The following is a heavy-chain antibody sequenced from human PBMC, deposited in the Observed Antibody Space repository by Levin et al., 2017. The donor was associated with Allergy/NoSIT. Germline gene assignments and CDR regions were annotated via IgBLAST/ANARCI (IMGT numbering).Heavy chain of an antibody. J-gene: IGHJ6*02. V-gene: IGHV3-30*18. CDR1: GFSFSTYG. CDR3: AKGGDMDV. Sequence: PGGSLRLSCAASGFSFSTYGIHWVRQAPGKGLELVALITSYVSSKFFSDSVKGRFTISRDNSKNTLHLQMSSLRPEDTAVYYCAKGGDMDVWGQGTTVTVSS. CDR2: ITSYVSSK. D-gene: IGHD3-10*01.